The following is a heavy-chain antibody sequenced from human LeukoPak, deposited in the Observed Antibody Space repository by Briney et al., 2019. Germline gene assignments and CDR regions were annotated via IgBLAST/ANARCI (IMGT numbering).Heavy chain of an antibody. Sequence: GGSLRLSCSASGITFSSHAMHWVRQAPGKGLEYVSAISDNGGMTFYADSVKGRFTISRDNSKNTLYLQMSSLKGEDTAVYYCYVSGWTEDIDNWGQGTLVTVSS. CDR3: YVSGWTEDIDN. CDR1: GITFSSHA. CDR2: ISDNGGMT. D-gene: IGHD6-19*01. J-gene: IGHJ4*02. V-gene: IGHV3-64D*06.